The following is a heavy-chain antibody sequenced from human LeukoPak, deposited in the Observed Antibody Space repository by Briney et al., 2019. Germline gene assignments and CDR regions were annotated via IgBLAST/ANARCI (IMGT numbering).Heavy chain of an antibody. J-gene: IGHJ4*02. D-gene: IGHD4-23*01. V-gene: IGHV3-49*04. CDR1: GFTFGDYA. CDR3: TRARTVVTGGFDY. Sequence: PGRSLRLSCTASGFTFGDYAMSWVRQAPGKGLEWVGFIRSKAYGGTTEHAASVKGRFTISRDDSKSVAHLRMDSLRTEDTAVYYCTRARTVVTGGFDYWGQGTLVTVSS. CDR2: IRSKAYGGTT.